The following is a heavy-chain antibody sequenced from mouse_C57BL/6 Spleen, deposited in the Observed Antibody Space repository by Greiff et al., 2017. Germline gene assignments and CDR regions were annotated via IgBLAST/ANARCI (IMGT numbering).Heavy chain of an antibody. CDR2: ISYDGSN. Sequence: ESGPGLVKPSQSLSLTCSVTGYSITSGYYWNWIRQFPGNKLEWMGYISYDGSNNYNPSLKNRISITRDTSKNQFFLKLNSVTTEDTATYYCARAFLLRGFDVWGTGTTVTVSS. J-gene: IGHJ1*03. V-gene: IGHV3-6*01. CDR3: ARAFLLRGFDV. D-gene: IGHD1-1*01. CDR1: GYSITSGYY.